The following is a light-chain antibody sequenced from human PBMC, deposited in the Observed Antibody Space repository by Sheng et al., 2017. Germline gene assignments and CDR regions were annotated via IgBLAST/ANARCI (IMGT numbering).Light chain of an antibody. CDR1: ALPKQY. CDR3: QSVDNIHTFVV. V-gene: IGLV3-25*03. J-gene: IGLJ2*01. CDR2: KDN. Sequence: SYELTQPPSVSVSPGQTARITCSGDALPKQYAYWYQQKPGQAPVLVIYKDNERPSGIPERFSGSSSGTTAMLTISGIQAEDEADYYCQSVDNIHTFVVFGGGTKLTVL.